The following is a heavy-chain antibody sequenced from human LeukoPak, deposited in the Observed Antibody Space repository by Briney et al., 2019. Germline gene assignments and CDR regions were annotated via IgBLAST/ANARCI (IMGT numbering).Heavy chain of an antibody. Sequence: GASVKVSCKASGYTFTVYYMHWVRQAPGQGLEWMGWINPNSGGTNYAQKFQGRVTVTRDTSISTAYMELSRLRSDDTAVYYCARDLAVAGTGWFDPWGQGTLVTVSS. J-gene: IGHJ5*02. CDR3: ARDLAVAGTGWFDP. D-gene: IGHD6-19*01. CDR1: GYTFTVYY. V-gene: IGHV1-2*02. CDR2: INPNSGGT.